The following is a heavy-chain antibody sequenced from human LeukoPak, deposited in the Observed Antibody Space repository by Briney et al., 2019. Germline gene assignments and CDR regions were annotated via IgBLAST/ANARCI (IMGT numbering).Heavy chain of an antibody. CDR3: ARGGPAPHRITLIVVASSTDAFDI. CDR2: INHSGST. V-gene: IGHV4-34*01. D-gene: IGHD3-22*01. Sequence: SETLSLTCAVYGGSFSGYYWSWIRQPPGKGLEWIGEINHSGSTNYNPSLKSRVTISVDTSKNQFSLKLSSVTAADTAVYYCARGGPAPHRITLIVVASSTDAFDIWGQGTMVTVSS. CDR1: GGSFSGYY. J-gene: IGHJ3*02.